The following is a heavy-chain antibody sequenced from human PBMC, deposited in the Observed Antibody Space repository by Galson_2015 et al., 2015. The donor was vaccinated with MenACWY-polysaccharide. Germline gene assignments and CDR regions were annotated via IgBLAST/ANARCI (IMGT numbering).Heavy chain of an antibody. V-gene: IGHV3-66*02. CDR1: GFTVSSNY. D-gene: IGHD1-26*01. CDR3: ARDTTLDY. CDR2: ISGGGDT. Sequence: SLRLSCAASGFTVSSNYMSWVRQAPGKGLEWVSVISGGGDTYYADSVKGRFTISRDNSKNTLYLQMNSLRSEDTAVYYCARDTTLDYWGRGTLVTVSS. J-gene: IGHJ4*02.